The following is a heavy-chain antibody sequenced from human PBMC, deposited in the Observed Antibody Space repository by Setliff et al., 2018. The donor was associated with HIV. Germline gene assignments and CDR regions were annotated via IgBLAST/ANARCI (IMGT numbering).Heavy chain of an antibody. Sequence: SETLSLTCTVSGGSISSGDYYWSWIRQPPEKGLEWIGYIYYSGSTYYNPSLKSRVTISVDTSKNQFSLKLSSVTAADTAVYYCASVATGHESFDILGQGTMLTVSS. CDR1: GGSISSGDYY. D-gene: IGHD3-9*01. CDR2: IYYSGST. V-gene: IGHV4-30-4*08. J-gene: IGHJ3*02. CDR3: ASVATGHESFDI.